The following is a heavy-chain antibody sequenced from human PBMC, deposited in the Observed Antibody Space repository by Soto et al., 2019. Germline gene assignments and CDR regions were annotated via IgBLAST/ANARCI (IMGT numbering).Heavy chain of an antibody. V-gene: IGHV1-2*04. J-gene: IGHJ5*02. Sequence: ASVKVSCKASGYTFTGYYMHWVRPAPGQGLEGMGWINPNSGGTNYAQKFQGWVTMTRDTSISTAYMELSRLRSDDTAVYYCARDSSYYDFWSGYPYNWFDPWGQGTLVTVSS. CDR1: GYTFTGYY. CDR3: ARDSSYYDFWSGYPYNWFDP. D-gene: IGHD3-3*01. CDR2: INPNSGGT.